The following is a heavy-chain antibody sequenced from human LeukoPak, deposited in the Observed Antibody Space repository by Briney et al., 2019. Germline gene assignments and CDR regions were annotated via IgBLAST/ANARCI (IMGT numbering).Heavy chain of an antibody. CDR2: ISRSGSSA. CDR3: ARAVASVGWYASYYFDY. J-gene: IGHJ4*02. Sequence: GGSLRLSCAASGFTFSSYEMNWVRQAPGKGLEWVSYISRSGSSAYYADSVKGRFTISRDDAKNSLYLQMNSLRAEDTAVYYCARAVASVGWYASYYFDYWGQGTLDTVSS. V-gene: IGHV3-48*03. D-gene: IGHD6-19*01. CDR1: GFTFSSYE.